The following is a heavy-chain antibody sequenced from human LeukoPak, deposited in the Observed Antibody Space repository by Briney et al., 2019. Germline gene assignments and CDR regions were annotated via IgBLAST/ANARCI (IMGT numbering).Heavy chain of an antibody. D-gene: IGHD3-22*01. Sequence: ASVKVSCKASGGTFSSYAISWVRQAPGQGLEWMGGIIPIFGTANYAQKFQGRVTITTDESTRTAYTELSSLRSEDTAVYYCAQSRITMIVEEYYFDYWGQGTLVTVSS. V-gene: IGHV1-69*05. CDR3: AQSRITMIVEEYYFDY. J-gene: IGHJ4*02. CDR1: GGTFSSYA. CDR2: IIPIFGTA.